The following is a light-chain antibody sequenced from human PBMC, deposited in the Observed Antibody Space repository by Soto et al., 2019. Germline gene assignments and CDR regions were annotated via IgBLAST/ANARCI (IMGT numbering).Light chain of an antibody. V-gene: IGLV2-11*01. CDR2: DVT. CDR1: NSDVGTYNY. Sequence: QSVLTQPCSVSGSPGQSVTISCTGTNSDVGTYNYVSWYQQHPGKAPKLIIYDVTKRPSGVPDRFSGSKSGNTASLIISGLQAADEAEYYCCCCSYAGSSSFRVLFGGGTQLTVL. CDR3: CSYAGSSSFRVL. J-gene: IGLJ2*01.